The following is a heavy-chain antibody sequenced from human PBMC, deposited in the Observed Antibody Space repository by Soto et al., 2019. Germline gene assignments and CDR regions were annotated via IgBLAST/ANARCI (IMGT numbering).Heavy chain of an antibody. V-gene: IGHV3-33*01. J-gene: IGHJ3*02. D-gene: IGHD3-22*01. CDR1: GFTFSSYG. Sequence: QVQLVESGGGVVQPGRSLRLSCAASGFTFSSYGMHWVRQAPGKGLEWVAVIWYDGSNKYYADSVKGRFTISRDNSKNRLQLQMNSLRAEDTAVYYCARDDAPTYYYDSSGYLGAFDISGQGTMVTVSS. CDR2: IWYDGSNK. CDR3: ARDDAPTYYYDSSGYLGAFDI.